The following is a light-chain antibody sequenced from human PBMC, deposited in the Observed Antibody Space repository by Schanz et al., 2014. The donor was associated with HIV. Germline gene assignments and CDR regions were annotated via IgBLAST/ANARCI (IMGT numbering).Light chain of an antibody. V-gene: IGKV1-5*03. CDR2: TAS. CDR3: QRYNSYSHT. CDR1: QSVSGY. Sequence: DIQMTQSPSTLSASVGDRVTITCRASQSVSGYLAWYQQKPGKAPQLLIYTASILDSGVPSRFSGSGSGTEFTLTISSLQPDDFATYYCQRYNSYSHTFGQGTKLDIK. J-gene: IGKJ2*01.